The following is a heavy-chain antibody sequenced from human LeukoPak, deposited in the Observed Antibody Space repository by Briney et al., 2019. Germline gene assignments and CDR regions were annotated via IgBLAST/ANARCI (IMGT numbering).Heavy chain of an antibody. CDR2: IYYSGST. V-gene: IGHV4-59*01. CDR1: GGSISSYY. Sequence: SETLSLTCTVSGGSISSYYWSWIRQPPGKGLEWIGYIYYSGSTNYNPSLKSRVTISVDTSKNQFSLKLSSVTAADTAVYYCARAYSSSWYYFEYWGQGTPVTVSS. D-gene: IGHD6-13*01. CDR3: ARAYSSSWYYFEY. J-gene: IGHJ4*02.